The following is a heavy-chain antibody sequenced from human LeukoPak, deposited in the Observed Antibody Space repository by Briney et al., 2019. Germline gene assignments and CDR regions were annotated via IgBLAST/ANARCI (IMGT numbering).Heavy chain of an antibody. CDR3: AKDMGRIVGATRAFDY. V-gene: IGHV3-43*01. Sequence: GGSLRPSCAASGFTFDDYTMHWVRQAPGKGLEWVSLISWDGGSTYYADSVKGRFTISRDNSKNSLYLQMNSLRTEDTALYYCAKDMGRIVGATRAFDYWGQGTLVTVSS. J-gene: IGHJ4*02. CDR2: ISWDGGST. D-gene: IGHD1-26*01. CDR1: GFTFDDYT.